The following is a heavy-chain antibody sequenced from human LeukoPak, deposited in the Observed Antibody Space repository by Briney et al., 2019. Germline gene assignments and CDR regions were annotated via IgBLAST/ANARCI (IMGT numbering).Heavy chain of an antibody. CDR2: IYYSGST. CDR1: DGSISSGDCY. Sequence: SQTLSLTCAVSDGSISSGDCYWSWIRQPTGKGLEWIGYIYYSGSTYYNPSLKSRVTISVDTSKNQFSLKLSSVTAADTAVYYCARDVLLGIVDYWGRGTLVTVSS. CDR3: ARDVLLGIVDY. V-gene: IGHV4-30-4*01. D-gene: IGHD7-27*01. J-gene: IGHJ4*02.